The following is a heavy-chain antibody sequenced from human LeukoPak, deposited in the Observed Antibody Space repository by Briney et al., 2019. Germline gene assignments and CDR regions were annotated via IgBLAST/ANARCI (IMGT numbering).Heavy chain of an antibody. CDR1: GGSISSRS. V-gene: IGHV4-59*11. CDR3: TRATTTGGWGSRWGTLDY. J-gene: IGHJ4*02. D-gene: IGHD6-19*01. Sequence: SEPLSLTWTVSGGSISSRSWSWVRQPPGKGLGWSGYIYYSGSTGYNPSRKSRVTMSVDTPKNEFSLKLTSVTAADTAVYYCTRATTTGGWGSRWGTLDYWGQGMLVTVSS. CDR2: IYYSGST.